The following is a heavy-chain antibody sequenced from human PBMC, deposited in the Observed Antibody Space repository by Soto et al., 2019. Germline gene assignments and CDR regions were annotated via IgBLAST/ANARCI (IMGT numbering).Heavy chain of an antibody. D-gene: IGHD3-10*01. J-gene: IGHJ6*02. Sequence: EVQLVESGGGLVQPGGSLRLSCAASGFTVSGNYMSWVRQAPGKGLEWVSVIYSGGSTYYADSVKDRFTISRDNSNNTLYLQMNSLRAEDTAVYYCAREVLYYYFYYGMDVWGQGTTVTVSS. CDR2: IYSGGST. CDR3: AREVLYYYFYYGMDV. V-gene: IGHV3-66*01. CDR1: GFTVSGNY.